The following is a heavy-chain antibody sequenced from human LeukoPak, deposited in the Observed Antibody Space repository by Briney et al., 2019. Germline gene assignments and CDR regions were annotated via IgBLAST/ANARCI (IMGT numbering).Heavy chain of an antibody. CDR3: ARATPRGYCSGGSCSTFDP. D-gene: IGHD2-15*01. V-gene: IGHV3-7*01. CDR2: IKQDGSEK. Sequence: GGSLRLSCAASGFTFSSYWMSWVRQAPGKGLEWVANIKQDGSEKYYVDSVKGRFTISRDNAKNSLYLQMNSLRAEDTAVYYCARATPRGYCSGGSCSTFDPWGQGTLVTVSS. J-gene: IGHJ5*02. CDR1: GFTFSSYW.